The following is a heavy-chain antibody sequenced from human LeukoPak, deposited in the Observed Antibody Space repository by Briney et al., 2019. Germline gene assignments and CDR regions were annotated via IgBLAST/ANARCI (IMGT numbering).Heavy chain of an antibody. Sequence: SETLSLTCTVSGGSISSSSYYWGWIRQPPGKGLEWIGSIYYSGSTYYNPSLKSRVTISVDTSKNQFSLKLSSVTAADTAVYYCARYYYDSSANWFDPWGQGTLVTVSS. J-gene: IGHJ5*02. CDR3: ARYYYDSSANWFDP. CDR1: GGSISSSSYY. CDR2: IYYSGST. D-gene: IGHD3-22*01. V-gene: IGHV4-39*01.